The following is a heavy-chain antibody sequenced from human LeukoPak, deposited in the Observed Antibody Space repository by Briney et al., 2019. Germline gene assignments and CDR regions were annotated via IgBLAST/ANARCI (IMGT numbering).Heavy chain of an antibody. D-gene: IGHD2-2*01. CDR2: IDTDGRSI. V-gene: IGHV3-74*01. CDR3: ARGTATPAGIDF. J-gene: IGHJ4*02. Sequence: GGSLRLSCATSGFTFRSHWMHWVRQAPGGGLVWVSLIDTDGRSITYVDPAKGRFTVSRDSATLFLQMTSLRVEDTAIYYCARGTATPAGIDFWGQGTLVTVSS. CDR1: GFTFRSHW.